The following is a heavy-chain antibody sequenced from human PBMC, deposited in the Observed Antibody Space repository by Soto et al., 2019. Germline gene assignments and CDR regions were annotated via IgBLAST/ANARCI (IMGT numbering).Heavy chain of an antibody. Sequence: GESLKISCXASGFTFGNYGMHWVRQAPGKGLEWVALIWFDGSETYYVESVKGRFTISRDNSRNTLYLQMNSLRAEDTAVYYCARLYCSAASCYSGGGFEIRGQGTMVTVSS. CDR2: IWFDGSET. CDR3: ARLYCSAASCYSGGGFEI. V-gene: IGHV3-33*03. J-gene: IGHJ3*02. D-gene: IGHD2-15*01. CDR1: GFTFGNYG.